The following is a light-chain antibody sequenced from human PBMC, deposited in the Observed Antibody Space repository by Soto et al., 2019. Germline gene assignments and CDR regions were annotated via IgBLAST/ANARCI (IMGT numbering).Light chain of an antibody. CDR3: QQYNTYAT. J-gene: IGKJ5*01. CDR1: QSISDW. Sequence: DIQMTQSPATLSASVGDRVTITCRASQSISDWLAWFQLKPGKAPKLLIYDASSLESGVPSRFSGSGSGSEFNFTITGLQPDDFATYFCQQYNTYATFGQGTRLEIK. CDR2: DAS. V-gene: IGKV1-5*01.